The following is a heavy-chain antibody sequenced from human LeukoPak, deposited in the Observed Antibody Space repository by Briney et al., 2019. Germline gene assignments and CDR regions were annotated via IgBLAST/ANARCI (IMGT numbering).Heavy chain of an antibody. Sequence: GGSLRLSCAASGFTFSSYAMSWVRQAPGKGLEWVSGISWNSGSIGYADSVKGRFTISRDNSRNTLYLQMNSLRGEDTAVYYCANKVAHHLDSWGQGTLVTVSS. J-gene: IGHJ4*02. CDR3: ANKVAHHLDS. D-gene: IGHD1-14*01. V-gene: IGHV3-23*01. CDR2: ISWNSGSI. CDR1: GFTFSSYA.